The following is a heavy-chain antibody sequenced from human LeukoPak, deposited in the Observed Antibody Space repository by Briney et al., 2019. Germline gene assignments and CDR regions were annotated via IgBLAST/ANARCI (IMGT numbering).Heavy chain of an antibody. CDR1: GFTFSSYA. V-gene: IGHV3-23*01. CDR2: ISGSGGST. Sequence: QPGGSLRLSCAASGFTFSSYAMSWVRQAPGKGLEWVSAISGSGGSTYYADSVKGRFTISGDNSKNTLYLQMNSLRAEDTAVYYCARDYYDILTGYDNWFDPWGQGTLVTVSS. CDR3: ARDYYDILTGYDNWFDP. J-gene: IGHJ5*02. D-gene: IGHD3-9*01.